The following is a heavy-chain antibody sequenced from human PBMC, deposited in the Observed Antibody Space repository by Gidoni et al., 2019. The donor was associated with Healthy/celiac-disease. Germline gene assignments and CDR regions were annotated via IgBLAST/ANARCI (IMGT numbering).Heavy chain of an antibody. V-gene: IGHV1-69*01. CDR1: GGTFSSYA. J-gene: IGHJ5*02. D-gene: IGHD3-3*01. CDR2: IIPIFGTA. Sequence: QVQLVQSGAEVKKPGSSVKVSCKASGGTFSSYAISWVRQAPGQGLEWMGGIIPIFGTANYAQKFQGRVTITADESTSTAYMELSSLRSEDTAVYYCARVQYYDFWSGPMSWFDPWGQGTLVTVSS. CDR3: ARVQYYDFWSGPMSWFDP.